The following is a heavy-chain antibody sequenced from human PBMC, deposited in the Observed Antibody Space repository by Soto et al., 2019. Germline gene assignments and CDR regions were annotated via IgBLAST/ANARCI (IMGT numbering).Heavy chain of an antibody. D-gene: IGHD7-27*01. CDR3: TGGPPNWGFDS. CDR2: IIPIFGTA. J-gene: IGHJ5*01. CDR1: GGTFSSYA. V-gene: IGHV1-69*05. Sequence: SVKVSCKASGGTFSSYAISWVRQAPGQGLEWMGGIIPIFGTANYAQKFQGRVTMTRSTSISTAYMELSSLTSEDTAVYYCTGGPPNWGFDSWGQGTPVTSPQ.